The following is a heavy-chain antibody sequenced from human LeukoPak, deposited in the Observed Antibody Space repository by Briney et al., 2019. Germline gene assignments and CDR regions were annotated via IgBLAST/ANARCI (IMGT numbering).Heavy chain of an antibody. Sequence: SETLSLTCSVSGGAIGSDGYYWNWIRQHPGKGLEWIGYIYYSGSASYNPSLKSRVTISVDTSKNQFSLRLSSVTAADTAVYYCARGRFYGFSGDSWGQGSLVTVSS. CDR2: IYYSGSA. D-gene: IGHD3-10*01. CDR3: ARGRFYGFSGDS. V-gene: IGHV4-31*03. J-gene: IGHJ4*02. CDR1: GGAIGSDGYY.